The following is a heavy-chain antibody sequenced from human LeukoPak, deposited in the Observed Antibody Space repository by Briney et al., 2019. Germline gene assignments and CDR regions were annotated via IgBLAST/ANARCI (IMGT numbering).Heavy chain of an antibody. J-gene: IGHJ4*02. Sequence: GGSLRLSCAASGFTVSTNYMTWVRQAPGRGLEWVSVIYGGGGTYYADSGKGRFTISRDNSKNTLYLQMNSLRAEDTAVYYCAREGGGPSGPLDYWGQGTLVTVSS. CDR2: IYGGGGT. CDR3: AREGGGPSGPLDY. D-gene: IGHD3-3*01. CDR1: GFTVSTNY. V-gene: IGHV3-66*01.